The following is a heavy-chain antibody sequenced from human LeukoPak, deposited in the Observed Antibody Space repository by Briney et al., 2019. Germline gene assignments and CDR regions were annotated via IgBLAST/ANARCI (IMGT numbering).Heavy chain of an antibody. Sequence: PSETLSLTCTVSGGSIASGGHYWSWLRQHPETGLQWVGYMDYGGSPYYNPSLTRRLIISLDTSKNQFSLELSSVTAADTAMYYCASRSARPEGYFDYWGQGILVTASS. D-gene: IGHD3-16*01. CDR2: MDYGGSP. V-gene: IGHV4-31*03. J-gene: IGHJ4*02. CDR3: ASRSARPEGYFDY. CDR1: GGSIASGGHY.